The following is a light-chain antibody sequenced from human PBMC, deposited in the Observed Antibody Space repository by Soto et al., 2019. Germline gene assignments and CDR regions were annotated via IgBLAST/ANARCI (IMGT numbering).Light chain of an antibody. J-gene: IGLJ1*01. Sequence: QSALTQPASVSGSPGQSITISCTGTSRDVGGYNYVSWYQQHPGKAPKLMIYDVTNRPSGVSNRFSGSKSSNTASLTISGLQAEDVASYSCSSYTSNNPLYAFGTGTKLTAL. CDR1: SRDVGGYNY. CDR3: SSYTSNNPLYA. V-gene: IGLV2-14*03. CDR2: DVT.